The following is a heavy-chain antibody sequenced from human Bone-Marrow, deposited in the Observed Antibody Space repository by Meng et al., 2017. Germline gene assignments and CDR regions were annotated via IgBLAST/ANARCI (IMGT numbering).Heavy chain of an antibody. CDR3: ARDEDISAAGKLFGDY. CDR2: INPKSGDT. J-gene: IGHJ4*02. V-gene: IGHV1-2*06. D-gene: IGHD6-25*01. CDR1: GYNFPDYY. Sequence: QVQVGQSGAGVKKPGASVKVSCKPSGYNFPDYYIHWVRRAPGQGLEWMGRINPKSGDTHYAQKFQARVTMTGDTSISTAYMELSGLRSDDTAMYYCARDEDISAAGKLFGDYWGQGTLVTVSS.